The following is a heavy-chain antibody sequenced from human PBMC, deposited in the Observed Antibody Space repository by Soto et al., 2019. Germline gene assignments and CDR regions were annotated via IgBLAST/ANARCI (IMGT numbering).Heavy chain of an antibody. CDR2: IYYSGST. CDR3: ARSPNYYYYGFDV. V-gene: IGHV4-61*08. D-gene: IGHD3-10*01. J-gene: IGHJ6*02. Sequence: PSETLSLTCTVSGGSVSSGDYFWSWLRQSPGKRLERIAYIYYSGSTNYNPSLKSRATISVDTSKSQVSLTLTSMTAADAALYYCARSPNYYYYGFDVWGQGTAVTVSS. CDR1: GGSVSSGDYF.